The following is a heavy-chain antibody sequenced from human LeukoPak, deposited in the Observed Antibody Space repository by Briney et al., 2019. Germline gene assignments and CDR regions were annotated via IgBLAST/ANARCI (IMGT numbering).Heavy chain of an antibody. CDR2: IDGSGGST. D-gene: IGHD2-2*01. Sequence: PGGSLRLSCAASGFTFSTYAMTWVRQAPGKGLEWVSTIDGSGGSTYYADSVKGRFTISRDNSKNTLYLQMNSLRAEDTAVYYCARDRVVPAAMVDAFDIWGQGTMVTVSS. CDR3: ARDRVVPAAMVDAFDI. V-gene: IGHV3-23*01. CDR1: GFTFSTYA. J-gene: IGHJ3*02.